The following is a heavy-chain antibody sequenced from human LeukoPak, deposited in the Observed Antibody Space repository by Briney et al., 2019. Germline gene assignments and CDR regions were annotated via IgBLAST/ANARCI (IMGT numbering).Heavy chain of an antibody. CDR1: GFTFSSYA. CDR2: ISYDGSNK. J-gene: IGHJ4*02. D-gene: IGHD5-24*01. CDR3: ARDRYKVLDY. Sequence: GGSLRLPCAASGFTFSSYAMHWVRQAPGKGLEWVAVISYDGSNKYYADSVKGRFTISRDNSKNTLYLQMNSLRAEDTAVYYCARDRYKVLDYWGQGTLVTVSS. V-gene: IGHV3-30*01.